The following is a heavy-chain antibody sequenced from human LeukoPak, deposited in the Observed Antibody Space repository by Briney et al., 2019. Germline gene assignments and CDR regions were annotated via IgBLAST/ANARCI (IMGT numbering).Heavy chain of an antibody. D-gene: IGHD6-13*01. CDR3: VSEYSITSDAFDF. Sequence: GESLKISCKGSGYSFTSYWISWVRQMPGTGLEWMGRIDPSDSHTNYSPSFQGHGTISADKSISTAYLQWSSLEASDTAMYYCVSEYSITSDAFDFWGQGTMVTLS. V-gene: IGHV5-10-1*01. CDR2: IDPSDSHT. J-gene: IGHJ3*01. CDR1: GYSFTSYW.